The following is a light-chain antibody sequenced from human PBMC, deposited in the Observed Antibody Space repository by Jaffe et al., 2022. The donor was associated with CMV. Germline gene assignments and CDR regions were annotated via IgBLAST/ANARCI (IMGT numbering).Light chain of an antibody. CDR1: QSVSGSY. J-gene: IGKJ1*01. CDR2: GAS. V-gene: IGKV3-20*01. CDR3: QQYAGSLRGT. Sequence: EIVLTQSPGTLSLSPGERATLSCRASQSVSGSYLAWYQQKPGQAPRLLIYGASSRATGIPDRFSGSGSGTDFTLTISRLEPEDFAVYYCQQYAGSLRGTFGQGTKVEIK.